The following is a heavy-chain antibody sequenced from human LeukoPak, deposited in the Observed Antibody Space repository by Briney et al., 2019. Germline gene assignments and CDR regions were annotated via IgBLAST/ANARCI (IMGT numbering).Heavy chain of an antibody. D-gene: IGHD3-10*01. CDR2: IYYSGST. CDR1: GGYISSYY. V-gene: IGHV4-59*01. J-gene: IGHJ4*02. CDR3: ATLGAAGASDY. Sequence: SETLSLTCTVSGGYISSYYWSWIRQPPGKGLEWIGYIYYSGSTNYDPSLKSRVTISVDTSKNQFSLKLSSVTAADTAVYYCATLGAAGASDYWGRGTLVTVSS.